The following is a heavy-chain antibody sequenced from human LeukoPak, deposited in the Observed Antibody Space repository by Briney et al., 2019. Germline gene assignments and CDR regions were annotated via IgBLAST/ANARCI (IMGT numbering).Heavy chain of an antibody. CDR3: ARADGSGYPRYYFDY. D-gene: IGHD3-3*01. CDR1: GGPISSSSYY. J-gene: IGHJ4*02. Sequence: SETLSLTCTVSGGPISSSSYYWGWIRQPPGKGLEWIGSIYYSGSTYYNPSLKRRVTISVDTSKNQFSLKLSSVTAADTAVYYCARADGSGYPRYYFDYWGQGTLVTVSS. CDR2: IYYSGST. V-gene: IGHV4-39*01.